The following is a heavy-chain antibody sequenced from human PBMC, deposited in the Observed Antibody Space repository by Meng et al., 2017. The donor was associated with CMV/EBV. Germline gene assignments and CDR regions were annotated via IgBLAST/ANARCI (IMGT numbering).Heavy chain of an antibody. V-gene: IGHV4-34*01. CDR2: INHSGST. J-gene: IGHJ4*02. D-gene: IGHD2-15*01. CDR1: GGSFGGYY. Sequence: VRVQQGGGGLLKPPEPSSPSCAVYGGSFGGYYWSWIRQPPGKGLEWIGEINHSGSTNYNPSLKSRVTISVDTSKNQFSLKLSSVTAADTAVYYCASRYCSGGSCYSSPLDYWGQGTLVTVSS. CDR3: ASRYCSGGSCYSSPLDY.